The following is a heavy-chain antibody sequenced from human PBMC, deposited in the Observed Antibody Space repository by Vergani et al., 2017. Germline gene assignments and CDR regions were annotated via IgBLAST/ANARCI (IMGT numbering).Heavy chain of an antibody. CDR3: TRLQSAYYYYGMDV. J-gene: IGHJ6*02. V-gene: IGHV3-49*05. Sequence: EVQLVESGGGLVKPGRSLRLSCTASGFTFGDYAMSWFRQAPGKGLEWVGFIRSKAYGGTTEYAASGKGRFTISRDDSKSIAYLQMNSLKTEDTAVYYCTRLQSAYYYYGMDVWGQGTTVTVSS. CDR1: GFTFGDYA. CDR2: IRSKAYGGTT.